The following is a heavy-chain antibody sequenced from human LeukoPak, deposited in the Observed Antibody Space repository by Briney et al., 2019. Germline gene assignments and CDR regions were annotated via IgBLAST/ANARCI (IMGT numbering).Heavy chain of an antibody. Sequence: ASVKVSCKASGYTFTSYDINWVRQATGQGLEWMGWINPHSGNTGYAQKFQGRVTMTRNTSISTAYMELSSLRSEDTAVYYRSRGGYSYEYYYYYYYMDVWGKGTTVTVSS. CDR2: INPHSGNT. CDR3: SRGGYSYEYYYYYYYMDV. V-gene: IGHV1-8*01. CDR1: GYTFTSYD. D-gene: IGHD5-18*01. J-gene: IGHJ6*03.